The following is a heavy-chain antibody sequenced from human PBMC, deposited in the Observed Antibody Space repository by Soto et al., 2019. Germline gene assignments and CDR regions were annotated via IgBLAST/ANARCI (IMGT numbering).Heavy chain of an antibody. D-gene: IGHD2-8*01. V-gene: IGHV3-23*01. CDR2: ISDNGGST. CDR1: GFSFISFD. Sequence: EVQLLESGGGLVQPGGSLRLSCAASGFSFISFDMNWVRQAPGKGLEWVSGISDNGGSTYYADSVKGRFTISRDNSKDTLYLQMNSLRAEDTAVYYCAKVVTNSANKYWGQGILVTVSS. CDR3: AKVVTNSANKY. J-gene: IGHJ4*02.